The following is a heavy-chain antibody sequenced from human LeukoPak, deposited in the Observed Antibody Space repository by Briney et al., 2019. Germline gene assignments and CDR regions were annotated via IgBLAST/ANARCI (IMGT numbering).Heavy chain of an antibody. Sequence: PSETLSLTCTVSGGSISSSSYYWGWIRQPPGKGLEWIGSIYYSGSTYYNPSLKSRVTISVDTSKNQFSLKLSSVTAADTAVYYCARDVQGSSWYRGGWFDPWGQGTLVTVSS. CDR1: GGSISSSSYY. V-gene: IGHV4-39*07. CDR3: ARDVQGSSWYRGGWFDP. J-gene: IGHJ5*02. D-gene: IGHD6-13*01. CDR2: IYYSGST.